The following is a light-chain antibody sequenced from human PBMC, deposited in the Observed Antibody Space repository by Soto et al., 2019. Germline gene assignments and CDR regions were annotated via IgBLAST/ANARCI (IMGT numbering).Light chain of an antibody. J-gene: IGKJ5*01. CDR3: MQSIQLPSIT. V-gene: IGKV2D-29*01. CDR1: HNILYSSDNKNY. Sequence: DIVLTQSPDSLAVSLGERATINCKSSHNILYSSDNKNYLSWYQQRPGQPPQLLIYEVSNRFSGVPDRFSGSGSGTDFTLKISRVEAEDVGVYYCMQSIQLPSITFGQGTRL. CDR2: EVS.